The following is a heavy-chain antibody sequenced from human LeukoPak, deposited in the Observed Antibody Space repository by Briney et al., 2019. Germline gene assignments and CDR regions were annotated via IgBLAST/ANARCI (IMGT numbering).Heavy chain of an antibody. V-gene: IGHV1-69*13. CDR1: GGTFSSYA. CDR3: ARSLLIRDNYDREHSYGY. D-gene: IGHD3-22*01. CDR2: IIPIFGTA. Sequence: SVKVSCKASGGTFSSYAISWVRQAPGQGLGWMGGIIPIFGTANYAQKFQGRVTITADESTSTAYMELSSLRSDDTAVYYCARSLLIRDNYDREHSYGYWGQGTLVTASS. J-gene: IGHJ4*02.